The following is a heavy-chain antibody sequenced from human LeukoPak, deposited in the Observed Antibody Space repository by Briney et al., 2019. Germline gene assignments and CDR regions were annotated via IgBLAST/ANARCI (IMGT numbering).Heavy chain of an antibody. D-gene: IGHD3-3*01. CDR1: GGSVSSGSYY. CDR3: AREDYDFWSAYFDY. CDR2: IYYSGST. V-gene: IGHV4-61*01. Sequence: SETLSLTCTVSGGSVSSGSYYWSWIRQPPGKGLEWIGYIYYSGSTNYNPSLKSRVTISVDTSKNQFSLKLSPVTAADTAVYYCAREDYDFWSAYFDYWGQGTLVTVSS. J-gene: IGHJ4*02.